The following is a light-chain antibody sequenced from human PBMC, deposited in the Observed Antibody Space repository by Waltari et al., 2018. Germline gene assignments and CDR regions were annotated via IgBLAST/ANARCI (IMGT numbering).Light chain of an antibody. CDR3: QQSYSTPRT. J-gene: IGKJ1*01. Sequence: DIQMTQSPSSLSASVGDRVTITCRTSQSISTYRNSLNWYQQKPGKALKLLIYGSASVQSGGPSRFSGSGSGTDFTLTISSLQPEDFATYYCQQSYSTPRTFGQGTKVEIK. CDR1: QSISTY. CDR2: GSA. V-gene: IGKV1-39*01.